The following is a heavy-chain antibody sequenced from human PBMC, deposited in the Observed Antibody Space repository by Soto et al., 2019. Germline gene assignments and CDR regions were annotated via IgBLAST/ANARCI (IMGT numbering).Heavy chain of an antibody. J-gene: IGHJ4*02. CDR2: INAGRGKT. Sequence: QGQLVQSGAEVKKPGASVKVSCGTSGFSFTSYSFHWVRQAPAQGLQWMGWINAGRGKTKYSQQFQGRVTFTRDTSANTVYMELSRLTSEDTSVFYCARWIDNVYFDYWGQGTLVTVSA. V-gene: IGHV1-3*01. CDR3: ARWIDNVYFDY. D-gene: IGHD1-1*01. CDR1: GFSFTSYS.